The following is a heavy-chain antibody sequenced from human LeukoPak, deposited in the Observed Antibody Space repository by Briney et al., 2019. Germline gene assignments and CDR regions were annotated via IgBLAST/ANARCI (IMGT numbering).Heavy chain of an antibody. CDR3: ARGLDGTTDF. Sequence: SETLSLTCTVSGGPIRSYYWSWIRPPPGKGPEWVGYIYYSGSTHYNPPLQSRVTISVDTCKNQCSVKLCSVTAAGTVVYYCARGLDGTTDFWGQGTLVTVSS. CDR1: GGPIRSYY. J-gene: IGHJ4*02. D-gene: IGHD1-7*01. V-gene: IGHV4-59*01. CDR2: IYYSGST.